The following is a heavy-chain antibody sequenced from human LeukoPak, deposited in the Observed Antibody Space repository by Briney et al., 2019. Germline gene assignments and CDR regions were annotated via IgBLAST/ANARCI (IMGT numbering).Heavy chain of an antibody. CDR3: ARGSGRWELLLSSGRFDY. CDR1: GFTFSSYS. Sequence: GGSLRLSCAASGFTFSSYSMNWVRKAPGKGLEWVSYISSSGSTIYYADSVKGRFTISRDNAKNSLYLQMNSLRAEDTAVYYCARGSGRWELLLSSGRFDYWGQGTLVTVSS. J-gene: IGHJ4*02. V-gene: IGHV3-48*04. CDR2: ISSSGSTI. D-gene: IGHD1-26*01.